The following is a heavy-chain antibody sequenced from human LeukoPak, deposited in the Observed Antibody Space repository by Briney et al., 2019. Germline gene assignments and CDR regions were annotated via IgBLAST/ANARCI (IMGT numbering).Heavy chain of an antibody. J-gene: IGHJ4*02. D-gene: IGHD4-17*01. V-gene: IGHV3-53*04. CDR1: GFTISSNY. Sequence: GGSLRLSCAASGFTISSNYMSWVRQAPGKGLEWVSVIYSGGSTYYADSVKGRFTISRHNSKNTLYLQMNSLRAEDTAVYYCARELHDYGDYGIDYWGQGTLVTVSS. CDR3: ARELHDYGDYGIDY. CDR2: IYSGGST.